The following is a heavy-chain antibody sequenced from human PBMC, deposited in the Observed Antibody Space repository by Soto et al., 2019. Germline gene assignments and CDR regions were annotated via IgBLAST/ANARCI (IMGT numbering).Heavy chain of an antibody. Sequence: LRLSCAASGFTFSSYGMHWVRQAPGKGLEWVAVISYDGSNKYYADSVKGRFTISRDNSKNTLYLQMNSLRAEDTAVYYCAKLRYSSGWTDYWGQGTLVTVS. CDR1: GFTFSSYG. CDR3: AKLRYSSGWTDY. V-gene: IGHV3-30*18. J-gene: IGHJ4*02. D-gene: IGHD6-19*01. CDR2: ISYDGSNK.